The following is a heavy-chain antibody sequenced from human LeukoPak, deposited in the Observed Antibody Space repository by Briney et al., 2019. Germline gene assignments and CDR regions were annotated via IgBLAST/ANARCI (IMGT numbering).Heavy chain of an antibody. D-gene: IGHD4-17*01. J-gene: IGHJ4*02. CDR2: IGGTHSNI. V-gene: IGHV3-48*02. CDR3: ARDRDYAFDS. Sequence: GGSLRLSCAASGFTFSTYSMNWVRQAPGKGLEWVSHIGGTHSNIYYADSVKGRFTISRDDAKNSLYLQMNSLRDEDTAVYYCARDRDYAFDSWGQGTLVTVSS. CDR1: GFTFSTYS.